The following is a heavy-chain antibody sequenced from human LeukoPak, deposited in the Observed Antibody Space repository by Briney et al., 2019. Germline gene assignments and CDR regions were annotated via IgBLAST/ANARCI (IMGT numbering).Heavy chain of an antibody. CDR2: ISSSSSFI. Sequence: GGSLRLSCAASGFTFSSYEMNWVRQAPGKGLEWVSSISSSSSFIYYADSLKGRFTISRDNAKNSLYLQTNSLRAEDTAVYYCARDLGSGSYTYYFDYWGQGTLVTVSS. CDR1: GFTFSSYE. V-gene: IGHV3-21*01. J-gene: IGHJ4*02. CDR3: ARDLGSGSYTYYFDY. D-gene: IGHD1-26*01.